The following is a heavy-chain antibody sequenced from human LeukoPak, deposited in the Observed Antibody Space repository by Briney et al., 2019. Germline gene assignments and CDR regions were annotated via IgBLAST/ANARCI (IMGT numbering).Heavy chain of an antibody. CDR1: GGSTSSSSYY. CDR3: ARHRSPYIAVVVAATLPYIDY. CDR2: IYYSGST. V-gene: IGHV4-39*01. J-gene: IGHJ4*02. D-gene: IGHD2-15*01. Sequence: SETLSLTCTVSGGSTSSSSYYWGWIRQPPGKGLEWIGSIYYSGSTYYNPSPKSRVTISVDTSKNQFSLKLSSVTAADTAVYYCARHRSPYIAVVVAATLPYIDYWGQGTLVTVSS.